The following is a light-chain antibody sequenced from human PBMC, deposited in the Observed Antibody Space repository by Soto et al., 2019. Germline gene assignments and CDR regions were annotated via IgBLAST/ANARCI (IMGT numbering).Light chain of an antibody. CDR3: QQSYSTLTWT. CDR1: QSISSY. J-gene: IGKJ1*01. CDR2: AAS. Sequence: DIQMTQSPSSLSASVGDRVTITCRASQSISSYLNWYQQKPGKAPKRLIYAASSLQSGVPSRFXGSGSGTDFTLTISSLQPEDFATYYCQQSYSTLTWTFGQGTKVEIK. V-gene: IGKV1-39*01.